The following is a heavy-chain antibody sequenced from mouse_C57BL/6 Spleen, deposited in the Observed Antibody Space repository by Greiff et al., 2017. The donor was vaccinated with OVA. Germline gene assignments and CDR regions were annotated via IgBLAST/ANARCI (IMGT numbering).Heavy chain of an antibody. J-gene: IGHJ1*03. D-gene: IGHD6-1*01. Sequence: EVQVVESGGGLVKPGGSLKLSCAASGFTFSDYGMHWVRQAPEKGLEWVAYISSGSSTIYYADTVKGRFTISRDNAKNTLFLQMTSLRSEDTAMYYCASSRYWYFDVWGTGTTVTVSS. CDR1: GFTFSDYG. CDR3: ASSRYWYFDV. V-gene: IGHV5-17*01. CDR2: ISSGSSTI.